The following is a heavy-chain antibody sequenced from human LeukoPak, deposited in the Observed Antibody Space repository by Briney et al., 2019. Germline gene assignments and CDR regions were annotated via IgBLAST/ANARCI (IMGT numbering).Heavy chain of an antibody. Sequence: GGSLRLSCEASGFTVSSNYTSWVRQAPGKGLEWVSVIYSGGTTYYADSVKGRFTISRDNSKNTLYLQMNSLRAEDTAVYYCAGWPSSSWYKVAAFGIWGQGTMVTVSS. CDR1: GFTVSSNY. CDR3: AGWPSSSWYKVAAFGI. J-gene: IGHJ3*02. V-gene: IGHV3-53*01. CDR2: IYSGGTT. D-gene: IGHD6-13*01.